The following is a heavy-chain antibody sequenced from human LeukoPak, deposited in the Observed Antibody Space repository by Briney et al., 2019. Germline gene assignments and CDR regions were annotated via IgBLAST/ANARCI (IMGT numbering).Heavy chain of an antibody. Sequence: GGSLRLSCAASGFTFSRYWMTWVRQAPGKGLEWVANVNQDGSDKYYVDSVRGRFSISRDNAENSLYLQMNSLRAEDTAVYYCVRDFSLTRLERPFDYWSQGALVTVSS. J-gene: IGHJ4*02. CDR1: GFTFSRYW. CDR2: VNQDGSDK. CDR3: VRDFSLTRLERPFDY. V-gene: IGHV3-7*01. D-gene: IGHD1-1*01.